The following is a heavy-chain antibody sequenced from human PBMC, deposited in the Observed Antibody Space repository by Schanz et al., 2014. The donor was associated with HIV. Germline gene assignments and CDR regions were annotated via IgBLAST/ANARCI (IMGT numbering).Heavy chain of an antibody. Sequence: QVQLQESGPGLVKPSQTLSLTCTVAGGSISSGGHYWSWIRQHPAKGLEWIGNMYYSGSTYYNPSLQSRVTISVDTSKTQFSLKLSSVTAADTAVYYCARVPPSDSSGYYPFDYWGQGTLVTVSS. D-gene: IGHD3-22*01. CDR2: MYYSGST. CDR1: GGSISSGGHY. V-gene: IGHV4-31*03. CDR3: ARVPPSDSSGYYPFDY. J-gene: IGHJ4*02.